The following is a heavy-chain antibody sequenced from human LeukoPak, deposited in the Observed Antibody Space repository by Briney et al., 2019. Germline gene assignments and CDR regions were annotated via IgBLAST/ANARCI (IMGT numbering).Heavy chain of an antibody. J-gene: IGHJ4*02. CDR1: GYTLTELS. CDR2: FVPEDGET. Sequence: ASVKVSCKVSGYTLTELSMHWVRQAPGKGLEWMGGFVPEDGETIYAQKFQGRVTMTEDTSTDTAYMELSSLRSEDTAVYYCATSLIAVAGFDYWGQGTLVTVSS. D-gene: IGHD6-19*01. V-gene: IGHV1-24*01. CDR3: ATSLIAVAGFDY.